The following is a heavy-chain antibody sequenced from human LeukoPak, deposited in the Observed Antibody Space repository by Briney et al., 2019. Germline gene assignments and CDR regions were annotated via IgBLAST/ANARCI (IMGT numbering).Heavy chain of an antibody. Sequence: GGSLRLSCAASGFTFSNYWMHWVRQAPGKGLVWVSRITPDGSSTTYADSVKGRFTISRDNAKNTLYLQMNSLRAEDTAVYYCGRGYGRYDYLDSWGQGTLVTVSS. CDR3: GRGYGRYDYLDS. J-gene: IGHJ5*01. CDR2: ITPDGSST. V-gene: IGHV3-74*01. CDR1: GFTFSNYW. D-gene: IGHD5-12*01.